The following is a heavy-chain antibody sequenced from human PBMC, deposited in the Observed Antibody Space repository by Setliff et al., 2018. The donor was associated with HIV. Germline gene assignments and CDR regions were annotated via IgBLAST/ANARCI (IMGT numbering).Heavy chain of an antibody. CDR2: ISTYNGNT. CDR1: GYTFISYG. CDR3: ARVRTYSDFYYPAPIPSYYFDF. V-gene: IGHV1-18*01. Sequence: GASVKVSCKTSGYTFISYGVTWVRQVPGQGLEWVGWISTYNGNTNYAQKFQGRVTMTTDTSTSAAYLELRSLRSDDTAIYYCARVRTYSDFYYPAPIPSYYFDFWGQGTLVTAPQ. D-gene: IGHD1-26*01. J-gene: IGHJ4*02.